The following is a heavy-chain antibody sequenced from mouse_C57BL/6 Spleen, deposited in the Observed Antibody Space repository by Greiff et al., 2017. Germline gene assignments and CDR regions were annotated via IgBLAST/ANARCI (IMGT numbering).Heavy chain of an antibody. CDR1: GYTFTSYW. J-gene: IGHJ2*01. V-gene: IGHV1-52*01. CDR2: IDPSDSET. Sequence: VQLQQPGAELVRPGSSVKLSCKASGYTFTSYWMHWVKQRPIQGLEWIGNIDPSDSETHYNQKFKDKATLTVDKSSSTAYMQLSSLTSEDSAVYYCASYYYGSSFYFDYWGQGTTLTVSS. D-gene: IGHD1-1*01. CDR3: ASYYYGSSFYFDY.